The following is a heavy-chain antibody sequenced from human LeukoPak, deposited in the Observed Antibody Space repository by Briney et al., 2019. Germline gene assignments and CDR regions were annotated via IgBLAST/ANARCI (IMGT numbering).Heavy chain of an antibody. Sequence: PSETLSLTCTVSGGSISSSSYYWGWIRQPPGKGLEWIGSIYYSGSTYYNPSLKSRVTISVDTSKNQFSLKLSSVTAADTAVYYCAAYCSCTSCLRNWFDPWGQGTLVTVSS. CDR2: IYYSGST. D-gene: IGHD2-2*01. CDR1: GGSISSSSYY. CDR3: AAYCSCTSCLRNWFDP. V-gene: IGHV4-39*01. J-gene: IGHJ5*02.